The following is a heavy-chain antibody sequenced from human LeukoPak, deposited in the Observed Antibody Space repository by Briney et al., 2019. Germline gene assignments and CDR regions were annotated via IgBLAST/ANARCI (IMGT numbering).Heavy chain of an antibody. J-gene: IGHJ4*02. Sequence: SETLSLTCSVSGGSISSSGYFWGWIRQPPGRGLEWIETIYYSGSTYYNPSLKTRLTISVDPSRNQFSLKLSSVTTADTAVCYCARYISGSGFDYWGQGTLVTVSS. D-gene: IGHD6-25*01. CDR3: ARYISGSGFDY. V-gene: IGHV4-39*01. CDR1: GGSISSSGYF. CDR2: IYYSGST.